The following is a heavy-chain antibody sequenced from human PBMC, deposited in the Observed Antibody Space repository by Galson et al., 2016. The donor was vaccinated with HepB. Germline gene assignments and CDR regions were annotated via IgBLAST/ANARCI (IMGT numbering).Heavy chain of an antibody. V-gene: IGHV1-69*01. CDR2: IIPMFGTA. J-gene: IGHJ6*02. D-gene: IGHD3-10*01. CDR1: GDSFRKYA. Sequence: QSGAEVKKPGESLKISCKAPGDSFRKYAISWVRQAPGQGLEWMGGIIPMFGTANYAQKFRGRVPITAAESTNTAYMELSSLRSEDTAVYYCARDSRYGSGSYYGEDYYYGMDVWGQGTTVAVSS. CDR3: ARDSRYGSGSYYGEDYYYGMDV.